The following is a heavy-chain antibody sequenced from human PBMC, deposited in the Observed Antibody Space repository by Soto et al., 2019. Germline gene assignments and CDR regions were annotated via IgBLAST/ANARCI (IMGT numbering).Heavy chain of an antibody. Sequence: GGSLRLSCAASGFTFSNYAMSWVRQAPGKGLEWVSHISGSGNTTYYADSVRGRFTISRDNSKNTLYLQMNSLRVEDTAVYYCAKGTLLAAATPDAFDIWGQGTMVTVSS. V-gene: IGHV3-23*05. CDR3: AKGTLLAAATPDAFDI. J-gene: IGHJ3*02. D-gene: IGHD2-2*01. CDR2: ISGSGNTT. CDR1: GFTFSNYA.